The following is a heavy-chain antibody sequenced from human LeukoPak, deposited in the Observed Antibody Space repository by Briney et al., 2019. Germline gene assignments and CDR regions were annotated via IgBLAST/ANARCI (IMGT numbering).Heavy chain of an antibody. J-gene: IGHJ4*02. D-gene: IGHD2-2*02. CDR2: ISSSSGYI. CDR3: AKSRSSSVSCYNY. Sequence: GGSLRLSCAASGFTFSSYSMNWVRQAPGKGLEWVSSISSSSGYIYYADSVKGRFTISRDNAKNSLYLQMNSLRAEDTAVYYCAKSRSSSVSCYNYWGQGTLVTVSS. V-gene: IGHV3-21*04. CDR1: GFTFSSYS.